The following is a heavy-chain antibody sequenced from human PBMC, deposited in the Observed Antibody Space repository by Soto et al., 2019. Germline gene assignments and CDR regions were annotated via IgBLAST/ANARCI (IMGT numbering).Heavy chain of an antibody. Sequence: GGSLRLSCAASGFTFSSYGMHWVRQAPGKGLEWVAVIWYDGSNKYYADSVKGRFTISRDNSKNTLYLQMNSLRAEDTAVYYCARGGSGWDFDYWGQGTLVTVPQ. V-gene: IGHV3-33*01. CDR1: GFTFSSYG. CDR2: IWYDGSNK. J-gene: IGHJ4*02. D-gene: IGHD6-19*01. CDR3: ARGGSGWDFDY.